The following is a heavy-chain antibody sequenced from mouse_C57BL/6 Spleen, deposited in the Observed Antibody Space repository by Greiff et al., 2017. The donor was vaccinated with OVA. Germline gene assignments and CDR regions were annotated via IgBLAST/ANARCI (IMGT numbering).Heavy chain of an antibody. CDR3: ARFITTVEGNFDY. CDR1: GYTFTSYW. V-gene: IGHV1-61*01. D-gene: IGHD1-1*01. J-gene: IGHJ2*01. CDR2: IYPSDSET. Sequence: VKLQQPGAELVRPGSSVKLSCKASGYTFTSYWMDWVKQRPGQGLEWIGNIYPSDSETHYNQKFKDKATLTVDKSSSTAYMQLSSLTSEDSAVYYCARFITTVEGNFDYWGQGTTLTVSS.